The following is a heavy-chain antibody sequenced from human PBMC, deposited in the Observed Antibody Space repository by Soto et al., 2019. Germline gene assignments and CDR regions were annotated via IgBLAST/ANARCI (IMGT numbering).Heavy chain of an antibody. Sequence: QVQLVQSGAEVNKPGASVKVSCKASGYTFTTYGMSWVRQAPGQGLDWMGWISTYNGNTKYAERLQGRVTMTTDTTTSTGYMELRSLRSDDTAVYYCARGPTDYYDNSGNYFLDYWGQGTLVTVSS. CDR1: GYTFTTYG. D-gene: IGHD3-22*01. CDR3: ARGPTDYYDNSGNYFLDY. CDR2: ISTYNGNT. V-gene: IGHV1-18*01. J-gene: IGHJ4*02.